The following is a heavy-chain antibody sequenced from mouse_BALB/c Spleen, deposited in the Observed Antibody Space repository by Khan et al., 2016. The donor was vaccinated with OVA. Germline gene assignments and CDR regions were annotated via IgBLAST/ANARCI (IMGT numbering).Heavy chain of an antibody. Sequence: DVHLVESGGGLVQPGGSRKLSCAASGFTFNSFGMHWVRQAPEKGLEWVAYISSGRSTIYYVDSVKGRFTISRDNPKNTLFLQMTSLRSEDTAMYYCARSGGNFHWYFDVWGAGTSVTVSS. CDR3: ARSGGNFHWYFDV. V-gene: IGHV5-17*02. D-gene: IGHD2-1*01. CDR1: GFTFNSFG. CDR2: ISSGRSTI. J-gene: IGHJ1*01.